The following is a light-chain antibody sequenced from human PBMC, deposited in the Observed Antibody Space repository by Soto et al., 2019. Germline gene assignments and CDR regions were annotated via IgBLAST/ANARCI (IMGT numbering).Light chain of an antibody. CDR2: GAS. J-gene: IGKJ1*01. Sequence: EIVMTQSPASLSMPPGERATLSCRASQSVSANFAWYLQKPGQAAGLLIYGASTRATAVPARFTVSGSGTEFTLSISSLQSDDFGVYYCQQYDTWPRTFGQGTKVDIK. CDR3: QQYDTWPRT. V-gene: IGKV3-15*01. CDR1: QSVSAN.